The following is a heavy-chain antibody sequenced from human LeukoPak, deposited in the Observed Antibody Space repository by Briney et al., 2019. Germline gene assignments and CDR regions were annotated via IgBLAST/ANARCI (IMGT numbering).Heavy chain of an antibody. Sequence: ASETLSLTCTVSGGSISSSSYYWGWIRQPPGKGLEWIGSIYYSGSTYYNPSLKSRVTISVDTSKNQFSLKLSSVTAADTAVYYWASRRPSISYYYDSSVPPVGIGYFDLWGRGTLVIVSS. CDR2: IYYSGST. V-gene: IGHV4-39*01. D-gene: IGHD3-22*01. CDR3: ASRRPSISYYYDSSVPPVGIGYFDL. J-gene: IGHJ2*01. CDR1: GGSISSSSYY.